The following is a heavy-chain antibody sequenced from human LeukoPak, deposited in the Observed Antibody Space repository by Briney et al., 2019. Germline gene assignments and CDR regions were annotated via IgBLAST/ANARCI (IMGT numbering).Heavy chain of an antibody. CDR2: IYHSGST. CDR1: GYSISSGYY. Sequence: SSETLSLTCTASGYSISSGYYWGWIRQPPGKGLEWIGSIYHSGSTYYNPSLKSRVTISVDTSKNQFSLKLSSVTAADTAVYYCARVKDYYDSSGYFDYWGQGTLVTVSS. V-gene: IGHV4-38-2*02. CDR3: ARVKDYYDSSGYFDY. D-gene: IGHD3-22*01. J-gene: IGHJ4*02.